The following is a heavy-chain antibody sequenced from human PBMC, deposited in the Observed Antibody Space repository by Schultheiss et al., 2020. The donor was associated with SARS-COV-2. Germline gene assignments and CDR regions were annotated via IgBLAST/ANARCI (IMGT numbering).Heavy chain of an antibody. J-gene: IGHJ4*02. CDR1: GFTFSSYA. CDR3: ARDIAAAGTWFDY. D-gene: IGHD6-13*01. V-gene: IGHV3-23*01. CDR2: ISGSGGST. Sequence: GGSLRLSCAASGFTFSSYAMSWVRQAPGKGLEWVSAISGSGGSTYYADSVKGRFTISRDNSKNTLYLQMNSLRAEDTAVYYCARDIAAAGTWFDYWGQGTLVTVSS.